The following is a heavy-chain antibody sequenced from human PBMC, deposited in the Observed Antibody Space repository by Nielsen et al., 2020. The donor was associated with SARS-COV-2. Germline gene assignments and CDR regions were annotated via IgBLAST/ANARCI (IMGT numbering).Heavy chain of an antibody. J-gene: IGHJ6*02. CDR2: ISYDGDND. D-gene: IGHD3-9*01. CDR3: VRPGPEYVDNKGYRLYYYYYGMDL. Sequence: GESLKISCAASGFSFSNYAMHWVRQAPGKGLEWVAVISYDGDNDFYADSVKGRFTISRDNSNNTLYLQMNSLRREDTALYYCVRPGPEYVDNKGYRLYYYYYGMDLWGRGTTVTVSS. CDR1: GFSFSNYA. V-gene: IGHV3-30*19.